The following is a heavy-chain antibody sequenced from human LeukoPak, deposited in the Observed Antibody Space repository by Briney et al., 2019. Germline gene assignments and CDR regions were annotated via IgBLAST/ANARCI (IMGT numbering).Heavy chain of an antibody. CDR3: ARGVGTSWFDP. CDR2: INPKSGGA. CDR1: GYTFSDYY. V-gene: IGHV1-2*02. Sequence: ASVKVSCKAYGYTFSDYYMHWVRQAPGQGLEWMGWINPKSGGANFAEKFQGRVTMTRGTSIRTVYMELSSVTYDDTAVYYCARGVGTSWFDPWGQGTLVTVSS. J-gene: IGHJ5*02. D-gene: IGHD2-2*01.